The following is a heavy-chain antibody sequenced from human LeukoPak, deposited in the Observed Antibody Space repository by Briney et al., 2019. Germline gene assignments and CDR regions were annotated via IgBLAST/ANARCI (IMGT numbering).Heavy chain of an antibody. CDR3: ARALGGGYYAFRFDP. D-gene: IGHD3-22*01. CDR1: GGSISSYY. CDR2: IYYSGST. V-gene: IGHV4-59*01. Sequence: SETLSLTXTVSGGSISSYYWSWIRQAPGKGLEWIGYIYYSGSTNYNPSLKSRVTISVDTSKNQFSLKLSSVTAADTAVYYCARALGGGYYAFRFDPWGQGTLVTVSS. J-gene: IGHJ5*02.